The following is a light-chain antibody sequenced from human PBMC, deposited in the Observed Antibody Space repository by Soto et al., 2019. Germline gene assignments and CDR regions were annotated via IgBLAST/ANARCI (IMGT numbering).Light chain of an antibody. CDR2: DVS. CDR3: SSYTSSSPPYV. V-gene: IGLV2-14*03. Sequence: QSALTQPASVSGSPGQSITISCTGTNRDVGGYTYVSWYQQHPGKAPKLMIYDVSNRPSGVSNRFSGSKSGNTASLPTSGLQADDEADYYCSSYTSSSPPYVFGTGTKLTVL. CDR1: NRDVGGYTY. J-gene: IGLJ1*01.